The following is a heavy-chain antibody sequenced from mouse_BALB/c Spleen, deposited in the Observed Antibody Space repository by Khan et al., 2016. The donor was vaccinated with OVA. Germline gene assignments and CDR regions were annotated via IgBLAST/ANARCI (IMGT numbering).Heavy chain of an antibody. J-gene: IGHJ3*01. Sequence: QVQLQQSGAELVRPGVSVKISCKGSGYTFTDYAMHWVKQSHAKSLEWIGVISTHYGDASYNQKFKGKATMTVDNSSSTAYMELARLTSEDSAIYYCARGSGEYSFAYWGQGTLVTVSA. CDR3: ARGSGEYSFAY. D-gene: IGHD2-12*01. CDR1: GYTFTDYA. V-gene: IGHV1S137*01. CDR2: ISTHYGDA.